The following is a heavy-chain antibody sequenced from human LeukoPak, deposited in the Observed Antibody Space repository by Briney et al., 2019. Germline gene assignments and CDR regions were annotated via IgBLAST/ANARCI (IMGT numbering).Heavy chain of an antibody. V-gene: IGHV1-3*01. Sequence: ASVKVSCKASGCTFTSYAMHWVRQAPGQRLEWMGWINAGNGNTKYSQKFQGRVTITRDTSASTAYMELSSLRSEDTAVYYCVRGVIAVAGTPFDYWGQGTLVTVSS. CDR3: VRGVIAVAGTPFDY. CDR1: GCTFTSYA. CDR2: INAGNGNT. D-gene: IGHD6-19*01. J-gene: IGHJ4*02.